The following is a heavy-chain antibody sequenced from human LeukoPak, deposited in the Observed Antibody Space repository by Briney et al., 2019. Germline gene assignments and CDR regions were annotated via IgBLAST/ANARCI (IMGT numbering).Heavy chain of an antibody. CDR1: GFIFSSYA. V-gene: IGHV3-23*01. Sequence: GGSLRLSCAASGFIFSSYAMSWVRQAPGKGLEWVSGISGNGGSTYYAGSVKGRFTISRENSKNTLYLQVNSLRAEDTAVYYCAKGAEPVVAAIPVDPWGQGTLVTVSS. CDR3: AKGAEPVVAAIPVDP. CDR2: ISGNGGST. J-gene: IGHJ5*02. D-gene: IGHD2-2*02.